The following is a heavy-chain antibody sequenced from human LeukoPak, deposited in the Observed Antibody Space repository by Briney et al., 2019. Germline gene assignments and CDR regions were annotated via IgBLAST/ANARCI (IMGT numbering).Heavy chain of an antibody. D-gene: IGHD5-24*01. CDR3: HMGEDGYNGNYGMDV. J-gene: IGHJ6*02. Sequence: GASVKVSCKASGGTFSSYDISWVRQAPGQGLEWMGRIIPIAGIVNYAQKFQGRVTIIADKSTSTAYMELRSLRSEDTAVYYCHMGEDGYNGNYGMDVWGQGTTVTVSS. V-gene: IGHV1-69*04. CDR2: IIPIAGIV. CDR1: GGTFSSYD.